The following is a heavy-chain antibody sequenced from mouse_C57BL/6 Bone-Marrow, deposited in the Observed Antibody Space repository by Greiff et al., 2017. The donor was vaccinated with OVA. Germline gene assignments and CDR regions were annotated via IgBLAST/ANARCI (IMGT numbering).Heavy chain of an antibody. Sequence: VQLQQSGAELVRPGASVKLSCTASGFNFTDDYMHWVKQRPEQGLEWIGWIDPENGDTEYASKFQGKATITADTSSNTAYLQLSSLTSEDTAVYYCTTRRAGVDYWGQGTTLTVSS. D-gene: IGHD3-3*01. CDR3: TTRRAGVDY. CDR1: GFNFTDDY. J-gene: IGHJ2*01. V-gene: IGHV14-4*01. CDR2: IDPENGDT.